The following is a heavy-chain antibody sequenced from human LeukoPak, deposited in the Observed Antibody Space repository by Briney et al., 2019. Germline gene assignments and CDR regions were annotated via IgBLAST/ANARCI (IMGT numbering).Heavy chain of an antibody. J-gene: IGHJ4*02. Sequence: GRSLRLSCAASGFTFSSYSMNWVRQAPGKGLEWVSYISSSSSTIYYADSVKGRFTISRDNAKNSLYLQMNSLRDEDTAVYYCARLPGYSSGWFVDYFDYWGQGTLVTVSS. CDR2: ISSSSSTI. V-gene: IGHV3-48*02. CDR3: ARLPGYSSGWFVDYFDY. D-gene: IGHD6-19*01. CDR1: GFTFSSYS.